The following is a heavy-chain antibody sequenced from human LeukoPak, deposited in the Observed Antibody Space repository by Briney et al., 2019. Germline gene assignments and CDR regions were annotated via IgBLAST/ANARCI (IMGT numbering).Heavy chain of an antibody. J-gene: IGHJ4*02. Sequence: GSLRLSCVVSGFTFSSYWMHWVRQAPGKGLVWVSRINNDGSSTSYADSVKGRFTISRDNAKNTLYLQMNSLRAEDSSVYFCARHCTSSSCSDYWGQGTLVTVSS. V-gene: IGHV3-74*01. D-gene: IGHD2-2*01. CDR2: INNDGSST. CDR3: ARHCTSSSCSDY. CDR1: GFTFSSYW.